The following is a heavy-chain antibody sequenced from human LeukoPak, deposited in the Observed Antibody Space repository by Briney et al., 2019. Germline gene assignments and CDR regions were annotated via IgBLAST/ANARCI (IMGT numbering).Heavy chain of an antibody. Sequence: GGSLRLSCAASGFTFSNFGVNWVRQATGKGLEWVSYISSRSSTIYYADSVKGRCTISRDNAKNSLYLQMNSLRAEDTAVYYCARDEGNTGYYYWGQGTLVTVSS. CDR3: ARDEGNTGYYY. CDR2: ISSRSSTI. V-gene: IGHV3-48*04. J-gene: IGHJ4*02. D-gene: IGHD3-9*01. CDR1: GFTFSNFG.